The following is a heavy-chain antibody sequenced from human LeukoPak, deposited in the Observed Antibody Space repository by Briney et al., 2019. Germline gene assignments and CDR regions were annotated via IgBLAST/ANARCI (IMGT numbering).Heavy chain of an antibody. CDR1: GFTFSSYG. D-gene: IGHD2-2*01. J-gene: IGHJ3*02. CDR2: IRYDGSNK. V-gene: IGHV3-30*02. Sequence: GGSLRLSCAASGFTFSSYGMHWVRQAPGKGLEWVAFIRYDGSNKYYADSVKGRFTISRDNSKNTLYLQMNSLRAEDTAVYHCARVLIDIVVVPAAIRAFDIWGQGTMVTVSS. CDR3: ARVLIDIVVVPAAIRAFDI.